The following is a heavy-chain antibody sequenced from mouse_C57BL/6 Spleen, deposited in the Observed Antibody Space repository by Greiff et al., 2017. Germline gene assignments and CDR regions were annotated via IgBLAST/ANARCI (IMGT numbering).Heavy chain of an antibody. CDR2: IWSDGGT. CDR3: ARAVGNYGRDDYAMDY. V-gene: IGHV2-6*03. D-gene: IGHD2-1*01. Sequence: QVHVQQSGPGLVAPSQCLSITCTVSGYSFTSYGVHWVRQRPGQGLEWLVVIWSDGGTTYNSAINSRLSTSKDNSKSQVFLKMNSLQTDDTALYYWARAVGNYGRDDYAMDYWGQGTSVTVSS. J-gene: IGHJ4*01. CDR1: GYSFTSYG.